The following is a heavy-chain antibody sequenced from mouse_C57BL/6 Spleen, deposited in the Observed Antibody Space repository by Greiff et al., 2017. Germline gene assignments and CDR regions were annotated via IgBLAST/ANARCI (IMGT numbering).Heavy chain of an antibody. CDR1: GYTFTSYW. CDR3: ARFYYGGGDYFDY. J-gene: IGHJ2*01. CDR2: IDPSDSYT. V-gene: IGHV1-69*01. D-gene: IGHD1-1*01. Sequence: QVQLQQPGAELVMPGASVKLSCKASGYTFTSYWMHWVKQRPGQGLEWIGEIDPSDSYTNYNQKFKGKSTLTVDKSSSTAYMQLSSLTSEDSAVYYCARFYYGGGDYFDYWGQGTTLTVSS.